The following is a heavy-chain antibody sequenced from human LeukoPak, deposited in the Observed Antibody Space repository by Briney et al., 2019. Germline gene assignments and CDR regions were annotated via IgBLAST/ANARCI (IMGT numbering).Heavy chain of an antibody. CDR2: INPNSGDT. J-gene: IGHJ4*02. V-gene: IGHV1-2*02. Sequence: ASVKVSCKASGYTFTGYYIHWVRQAPGQGLEWMGWINPNSGDTKYAQGFQGRVTLTRDTSISTAYMELSRLRSDDTAVYYCAIHYDILTGYYIPLFDYWGQGTLVTVSS. D-gene: IGHD3-9*01. CDR3: AIHYDILTGYYIPLFDY. CDR1: GYTFTGYY.